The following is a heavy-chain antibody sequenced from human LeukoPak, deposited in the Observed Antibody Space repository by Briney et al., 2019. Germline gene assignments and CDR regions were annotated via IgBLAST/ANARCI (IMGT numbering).Heavy chain of an antibody. D-gene: IGHD2-15*01. CDR3: ARGRYCSGGSCFASWFDP. V-gene: IGHV1-69*05. Sequence: SVKVSCKASGGTSSSYVISWVRQAPGQGLEWMGGIIPILGTANYAQKFQGRVTITTDESTTTAYMELSSLRSEDTAVYYCARGRYCSGGSCFASWFDPWGQGTLVTVSS. J-gene: IGHJ5*02. CDR2: IIPILGTA. CDR1: GGTSSSYV.